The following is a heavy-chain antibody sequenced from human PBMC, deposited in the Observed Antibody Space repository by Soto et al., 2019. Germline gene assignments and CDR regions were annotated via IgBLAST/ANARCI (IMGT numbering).Heavy chain of an antibody. CDR2: ISGSGGST. CDR1: GFTFSSYA. CDR3: AKSRVTLEWLLFGFDY. Sequence: EVQLLESGGGLVQPGGSLRLSCAASGFTFSSYAMSWVRQAPGKGLEWVSAISGSGGSTYYADSVKGRFTISRDNSKNTLYLQMNSLRAVDTAVYYCAKSRVTLEWLLFGFDYWGQGTLVTVSS. D-gene: IGHD3-3*01. V-gene: IGHV3-23*01. J-gene: IGHJ4*02.